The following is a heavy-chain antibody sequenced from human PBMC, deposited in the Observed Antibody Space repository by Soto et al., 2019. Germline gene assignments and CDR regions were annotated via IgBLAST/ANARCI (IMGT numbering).Heavy chain of an antibody. CDR1: GFTFSSYA. V-gene: IGHV3-30-3*01. CDR3: AREDKEMFYFDY. J-gene: IGHJ4*02. CDR2: ISYDGSNK. Sequence: QVQLVESGGGVVQPGRSLRLSCAASGFTFSSYAMHWVRQAPGKGLEWVAVISYDGSNKYYADSVKGRFTISRDNSKNTLYLQMNSLRAEDTAVYYCAREDKEMFYFDYWGQGTLVTVSS. D-gene: IGHD2-15*01.